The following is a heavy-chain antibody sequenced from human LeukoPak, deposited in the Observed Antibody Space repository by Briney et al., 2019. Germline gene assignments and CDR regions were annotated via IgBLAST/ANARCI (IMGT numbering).Heavy chain of an antibody. CDR2: ISYDGSNK. CDR1: GFTFSSYG. Sequence: GASLRLSCAASGFTFSSYGMHWVRQAPGKGLEWVAVISYDGSNKYYADSVKGRFTISRDNSKNTLYLQMNSLRAEDTAVYYCAKGSSGSYYPYYFDNWGQGTLVTVSS. V-gene: IGHV3-30*18. D-gene: IGHD3-10*01. J-gene: IGHJ4*02. CDR3: AKGSSGSYYPYYFDN.